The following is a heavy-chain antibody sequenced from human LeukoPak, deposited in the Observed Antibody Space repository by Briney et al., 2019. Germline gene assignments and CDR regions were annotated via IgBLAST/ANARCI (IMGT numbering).Heavy chain of an antibody. CDR1: GFTFSSNY. CDR3: ARDYYYGSGIGY. Sequence: PGGSLRLSCAASGFTFSSNYMSWVRQAPGKGLEWVSVIYSGGSTYYTNSVKGRFTISRDNSKNTLYLQMNSLRAEDTAVYYCARDYYYGSGIGYWGQGTLVTVSS. CDR2: IYSGGST. D-gene: IGHD3-10*01. J-gene: IGHJ4*02. V-gene: IGHV3-66*01.